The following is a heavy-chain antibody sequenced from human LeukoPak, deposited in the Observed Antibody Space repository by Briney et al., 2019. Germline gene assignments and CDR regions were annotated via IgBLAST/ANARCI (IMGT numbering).Heavy chain of an antibody. CDR1: GFTFSSYA. CDR3: AKDHPDWRSSFQY. J-gene: IGHJ4*02. Sequence: GGSLRLSCAASGFTFSSYAMNWVRQAPGKGLEWVSAIPGGGGSTYYADSVKGRFTISRDNSKNTLYLQMNSLRDEDTAVYYCAKDHPDWRSSFQYWGQGTLVTVSS. D-gene: IGHD3-9*01. V-gene: IGHV3-23*01. CDR2: IPGGGGST.